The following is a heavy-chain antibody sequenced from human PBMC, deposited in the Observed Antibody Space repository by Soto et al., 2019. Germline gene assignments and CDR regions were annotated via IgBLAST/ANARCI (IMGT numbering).Heavy chain of an antibody. J-gene: IGHJ4*02. Sequence: PSETLSLTCAVSGGSISSRNWWSWLRPPPGQGLEWIGEVYHGGSSSYNPSLNSRVTMSVDRSKNEFSLKLSSVTAEDTAVYYCARVRITVVRGGMADYFDYWGQGTLVTVSS. CDR1: GGSISSRNW. CDR2: VYHGGSS. D-gene: IGHD3-10*01. V-gene: IGHV4-4*02. CDR3: ARVRITVVRGGMADYFDY.